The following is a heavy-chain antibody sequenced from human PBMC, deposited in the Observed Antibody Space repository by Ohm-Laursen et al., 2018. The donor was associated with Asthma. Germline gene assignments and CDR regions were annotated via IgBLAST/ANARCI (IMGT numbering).Heavy chain of an antibody. CDR1: GFTFSDYY. V-gene: IGHV3-11*06. J-gene: IGHJ4*02. CDR2: ISSSSSYT. Sequence: GSLRLSCSASGFTFSDYYMSWIRQAPGKGLEWVSYISSSSSYTNYADSVKGRFTISRDNAKNSLYLQMNSLRAEDTAVYYCARATTVTTSVDYWGQGTLVTVSS. CDR3: ARATTVTTSVDY. D-gene: IGHD4-17*01.